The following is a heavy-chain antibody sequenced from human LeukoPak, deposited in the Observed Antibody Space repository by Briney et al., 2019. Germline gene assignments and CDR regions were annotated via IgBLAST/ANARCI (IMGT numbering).Heavy chain of an antibody. V-gene: IGHV4-4*07. CDR1: LGSINNYY. J-gene: IGHJ4*02. Sequence: SETLSLTCKVSLGSINNYYCSWIRQAAGKGLEWIGRIHKSGTTYYSPSLKTRVTMSIDTSKNQFSLQLSAVSAADTAIYYCARVFGGNSLDYWGQGTLVAVSS. CDR2: IHKSGTT. D-gene: IGHD1-26*01. CDR3: ARVFGGNSLDY.